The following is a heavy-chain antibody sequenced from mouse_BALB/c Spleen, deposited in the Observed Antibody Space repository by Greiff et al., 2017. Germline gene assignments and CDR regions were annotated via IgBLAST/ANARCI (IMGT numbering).Heavy chain of an antibody. Sequence: VQLQQSGPELVKPGASVKMSCKASGYTFTSYVMHWVKQKPGQGLEWIGYINPYNDGTKYNEKFKGKATLTSDKSSSTAYMELSSLTSEDSAVYYCARGYRYDGRVYYAMDYWGQGTSVTVSS. CDR1: GYTFTSYV. CDR3: ARGYRYDGRVYYAMDY. V-gene: IGHV1-14*01. J-gene: IGHJ4*01. D-gene: IGHD2-14*01. CDR2: INPYNDGT.